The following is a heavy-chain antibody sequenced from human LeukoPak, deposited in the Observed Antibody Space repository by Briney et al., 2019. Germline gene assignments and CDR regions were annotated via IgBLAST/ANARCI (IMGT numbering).Heavy chain of an antibody. D-gene: IGHD3-22*01. CDR3: ARDQYYYDSSGYPLHWFGP. J-gene: IGHJ5*02. CDR1: GGSISSYY. V-gene: IGHV4-59*01. CDR2: IYYSGST. Sequence: PETLSLTCTVSGGSISSYYWSWIRQPPGKGLEWIGYIYYSGSTNYNPSLKSRVTISVDTSKNQFSLKLSSVTAADTAVYYCARDQYYYDSSGYPLHWFGPWGQGTLVTVSS.